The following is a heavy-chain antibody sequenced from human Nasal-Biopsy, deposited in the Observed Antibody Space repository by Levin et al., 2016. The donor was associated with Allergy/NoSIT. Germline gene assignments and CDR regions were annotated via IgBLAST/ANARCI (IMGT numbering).Heavy chain of an antibody. Sequence: GESLKISCAASGFTFRSYTLYWVRQAPGKGLECVAVVSYDGSNKYYADSVKGRFTISRDISRNTLHLQMNSLRAEDTAMYYCARDSSEFGDYDYYYALDVWGQGTMVSVSS. V-gene: IGHV3-30-3*01. CDR1: GFTFRSYT. CDR2: VSYDGSNK. CDR3: ARDSSEFGDYDYYYALDV. D-gene: IGHD4-17*01. J-gene: IGHJ6*02.